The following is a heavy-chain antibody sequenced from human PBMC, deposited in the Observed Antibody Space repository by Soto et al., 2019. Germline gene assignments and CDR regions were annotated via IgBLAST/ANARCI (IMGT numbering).Heavy chain of an antibody. CDR2: VDYSGST. CDR3: ARLPTGGMDV. CDR1: GGSISSTSSY. Sequence: QVLLQESGPGLVKPSGTLSLTCTVSGGSISSTSSYWGWIRQPPGQGLELVACVDYSGSTSYKPSLKSRVTISVDTSKNQFSLKLSSVTAADTAVYYCARLPTGGMDVWGQGTTVTVSS. J-gene: IGHJ6*02. V-gene: IGHV4-39*01.